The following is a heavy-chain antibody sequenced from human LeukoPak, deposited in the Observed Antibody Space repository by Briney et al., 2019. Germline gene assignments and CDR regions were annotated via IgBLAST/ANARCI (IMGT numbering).Heavy chain of an antibody. CDR1: GYTFTGYY. D-gene: IGHD3-22*01. J-gene: IGHJ4*02. CDR3: ARERSIYDSSGYYSLYYFDY. Sequence: ASVKVSCKASGYTFTGYYMHWVRQAPGQGLEWMGRINPNSGGTNYAQKFQGRVTMTRDTSISTAYMELSRLRSDDTAVYYCARERSIYDSSGYYSLYYFDYWGQGTLVTVSS. CDR2: INPNSGGT. V-gene: IGHV1-2*06.